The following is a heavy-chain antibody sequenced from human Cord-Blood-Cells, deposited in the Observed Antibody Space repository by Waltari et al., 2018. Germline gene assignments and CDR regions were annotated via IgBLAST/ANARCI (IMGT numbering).Heavy chain of an antibody. CDR2: IYYRGTT. CDR1: GGSISSSSSY. V-gene: IGHV4-39*01. CDR3: ARHRNIKGIRDY. D-gene: IGHD2-15*01. Sequence: QLQLQESGPGLVKPSETPSIPCTVTGGSISSSSSYWGWIRQHPGKGLVWIWGIYYRGTTYYHPSPKIGVTSTVATSKNQFALKRSSVTAADTAVYYCARHRNIKGIRDYWGQRTLVAVSS. J-gene: IGHJ4*02.